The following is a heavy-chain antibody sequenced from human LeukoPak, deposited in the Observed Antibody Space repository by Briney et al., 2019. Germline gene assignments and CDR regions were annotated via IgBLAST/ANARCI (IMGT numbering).Heavy chain of an antibody. CDR1: GFTFSSYG. CDR2: VRYDGSNK. V-gene: IGHV3-30*02. J-gene: IGHJ3*02. Sequence: GGSLRLSCAASGFTFSSYGMHWVRQAPGKGLEWVAFVRYDGSNKYYADSVKGRFTISRDNSKNTLYLQMNSLRAEDTAVYYCAALYDILSRLAFDIWGQGTMVTVSS. CDR3: AALYDILSRLAFDI. D-gene: IGHD3-9*01.